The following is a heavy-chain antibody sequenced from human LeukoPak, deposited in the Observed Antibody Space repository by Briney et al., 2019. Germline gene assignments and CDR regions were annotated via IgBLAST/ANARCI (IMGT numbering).Heavy chain of an antibody. CDR3: ARVKYSSSGGLVTYYYYYMDV. Sequence: SETLSLTCAVYGGSFSGYYWSWIRQPPGKGLEWIGEINHSGSTNYNPSLKSRVTISVDTSKNQFSLKLSSVTAADTAVYYCARVKYSSSGGLVTYYYYYMDVWGKGTTVTVSS. J-gene: IGHJ6*03. CDR1: GGSFSGYY. V-gene: IGHV4-34*01. CDR2: INHSGST. D-gene: IGHD6-6*01.